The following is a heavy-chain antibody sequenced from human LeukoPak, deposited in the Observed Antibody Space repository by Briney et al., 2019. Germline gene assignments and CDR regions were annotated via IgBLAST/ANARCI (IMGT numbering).Heavy chain of an antibody. CDR2: INHSGST. Sequence: PSETLSLTCAVYGGSFSGYYWSWIRQPPGKGLEWIGEINHSGSTNYNSSLKSRVTISVDTSKNQFSLKLSSVTAADTAVYYCARTKRGFYFDYWAREPWSPSPQ. D-gene: IGHD3-10*01. CDR1: GGSFSGYY. V-gene: IGHV4-34*01. CDR3: ARTKRGFYFDY. J-gene: IGHJ4*02.